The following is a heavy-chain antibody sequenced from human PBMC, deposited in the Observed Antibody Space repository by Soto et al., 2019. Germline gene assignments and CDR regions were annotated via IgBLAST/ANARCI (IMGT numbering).Heavy chain of an antibody. V-gene: IGHV4-59*01. CDR1: TDSMRTYS. CDR2: VYHTGRT. CDR3: ARDDTTGLHEF. J-gene: IGHJ4*02. Sequence: QVQLQESGPGLVRPAETLSLICSVSTDSMRTYSWTWIRQSPGKGLEWIGYVYHTGRTEYNPSLESRVTISIDMSKKQFSLQLTSVTAADTAVYFCARDDTTGLHEFWGQGTLVTVSS.